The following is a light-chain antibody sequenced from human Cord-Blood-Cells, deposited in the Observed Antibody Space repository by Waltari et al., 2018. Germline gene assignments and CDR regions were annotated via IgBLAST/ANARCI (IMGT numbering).Light chain of an antibody. CDR3: QAWDSSTSYWV. Sequence: SYELTQPPSVSVSPGQTASITCSGDKLGHKYACWYQQKPGQSPVLVIYQDSKRPSGIPERFSGSNSGNTATLTISGTQAMDEADYYCQAWDSSTSYWVFGGGTKLTVL. V-gene: IGLV3-1*01. J-gene: IGLJ3*02. CDR1: KLGHKY. CDR2: QDS.